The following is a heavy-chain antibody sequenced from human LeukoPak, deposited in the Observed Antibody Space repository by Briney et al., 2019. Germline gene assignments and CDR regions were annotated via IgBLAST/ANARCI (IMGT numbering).Heavy chain of an antibody. D-gene: IGHD6-6*01. CDR3: ARGQSNSWGDAFDI. V-gene: IGHV3-74*01. CDR1: GITLSNYW. J-gene: IGHJ3*02. CDR2: VNSDGSST. Sequence: GGSLRLSCAVSGITLSNYWMHWVRQAPGKGLVWVSRVNSDGSSTTYADSVKGRFTISRDITKNTLYLQMNTLRAEDTAVYYCARGQSNSWGDAFDIWGLGTMVTVSS.